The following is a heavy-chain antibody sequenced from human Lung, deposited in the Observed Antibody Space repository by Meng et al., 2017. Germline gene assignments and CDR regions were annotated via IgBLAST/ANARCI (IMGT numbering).Heavy chain of an antibody. Sequence: VQLVDCGGCLVPPGGSLRLSCAASGFTFTDHWMHWVRQGPGKGLVWVSRINRDGTKPTYADSVKGRFTISRDNVKNTLYLQMNNLRAEDTAFYYCTNDRLNHWGQGALVTVSS. CDR2: INRDGTKP. D-gene: IGHD1-1*01. CDR1: GFTFTDHW. V-gene: IGHV3-74*01. CDR3: TNDRLNH. J-gene: IGHJ1*01.